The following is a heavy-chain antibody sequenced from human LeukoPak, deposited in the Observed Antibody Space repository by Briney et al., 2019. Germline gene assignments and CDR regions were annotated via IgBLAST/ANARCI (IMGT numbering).Heavy chain of an antibody. CDR1: GFTFSRYW. CDR2: IKQDGSEK. Sequence: GGSLSPSCVPSGFTFSRYWMSWVRQAPGRGREWVANIKQDGSEKYYVDSVKGRFTISRDNAKNSLYLQMNSLRAEDTALYYCARGGRITDYWGQGTLVTVSS. CDR3: ARGGRITDY. D-gene: IGHD3-16*01. J-gene: IGHJ4*02. V-gene: IGHV3-7*03.